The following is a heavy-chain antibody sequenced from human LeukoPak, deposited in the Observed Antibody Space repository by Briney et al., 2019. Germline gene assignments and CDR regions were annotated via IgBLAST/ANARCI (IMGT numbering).Heavy chain of an antibody. CDR2: IYYSGST. J-gene: IGHJ5*02. D-gene: IGHD3-16*01. V-gene: IGHV4-39*01. Sequence: SSETLSLTCTVSVGSISSSSYYWGWIRQPPGKGLEWIGSIYYSGSTYYNPSLKSRVTISVDTSKNQFPLKLSSVTAADTAVYYCARWIGGSHQGWFDAWGQGTLVTVSS. CDR1: VGSISSSSYY. CDR3: ARWIGGSHQGWFDA.